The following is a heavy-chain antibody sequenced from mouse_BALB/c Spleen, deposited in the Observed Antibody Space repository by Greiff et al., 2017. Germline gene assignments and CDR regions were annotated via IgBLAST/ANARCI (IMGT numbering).Heavy chain of an antibody. D-gene: IGHD1-1*01. CDR1: GFTFSSYG. Sequence: EVKLMESGGDLVKPGGSLKLSCAASGFTFSSYGMSWVRQTPDKRLEWVATISSGGSYTYYPDSVKGRFTISRDNAKNTLYLQMSSLKSEDTAMYYCARHSYGSSLDYWGQGTTLTVSS. CDR2: ISSGGSYT. V-gene: IGHV5-6*01. CDR3: ARHSYGSSLDY. J-gene: IGHJ2*01.